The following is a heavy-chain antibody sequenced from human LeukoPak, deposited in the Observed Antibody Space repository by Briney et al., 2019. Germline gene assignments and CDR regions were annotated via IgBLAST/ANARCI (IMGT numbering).Heavy chain of an antibody. D-gene: IGHD3-10*01. J-gene: IGHJ4*02. CDR3: ARVRGVIISPVGDLDY. CDR2: ISWDGGST. Sequence: GGSLRLSCAASGFTFDDYAMHWVRQAPGKGLEWVSLISWDGGSTYYADSVKGRFTISRDNAKNSLYLQMNSLRAEDTALYYCARVRGVIISPVGDLDYWGQGTLVTVSS. V-gene: IGHV3-43D*03. CDR1: GFTFDDYA.